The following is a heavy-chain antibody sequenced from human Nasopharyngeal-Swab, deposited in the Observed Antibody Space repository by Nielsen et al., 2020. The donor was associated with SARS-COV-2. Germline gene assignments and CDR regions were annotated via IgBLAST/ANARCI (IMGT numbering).Heavy chain of an antibody. J-gene: IGHJ4*02. CDR3: VKDSSGYEFDS. V-gene: IGHV3-64D*06. Sequence: GESLKISCSASGFTFSNYAMHWVRQAPGKGLEYVSAISSTGGNTYYTDSVKGRFTISRDNSKNTLYLQMGSLRVEDTVVYYCVKDSSGYEFDSWGQGTLVTVSS. CDR1: GFTFSNYA. CDR2: ISSTGGNT. D-gene: IGHD3-22*01.